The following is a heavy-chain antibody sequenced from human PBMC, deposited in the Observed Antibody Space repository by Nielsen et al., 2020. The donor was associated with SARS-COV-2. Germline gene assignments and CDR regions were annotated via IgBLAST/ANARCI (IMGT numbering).Heavy chain of an antibody. CDR3: AGRYGHQPFDP. J-gene: IGHJ5*02. CDR2: IYHSGST. CDR1: GGSISSSNW. V-gene: IGHV4-4*02. D-gene: IGHD2-2*01. Sequence: SETLSLTCAVSGGSISSSNWWSWVRQPPGKGLEWIGEIYHSGSTNYNPSLKSRVAISVDTSKNQFSQKLTSVTAADTAVYYCAGRYGHQPFDPWGQGTLVTVSS.